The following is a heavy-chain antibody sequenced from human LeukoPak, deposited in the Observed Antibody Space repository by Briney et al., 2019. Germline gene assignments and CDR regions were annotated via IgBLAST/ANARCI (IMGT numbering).Heavy chain of an antibody. V-gene: IGHV3-7*01. D-gene: IGHD6-19*01. CDR1: GFIFSDYG. J-gene: IGHJ3*02. Sequence: GGSLRLSCAASGFIFSDYGMLWVRQAPGKGLEWVANIKQDGSEKYYVDSVKGRFTISRDNAKNSLYLQMNSLRAEDTAVYYCARDDGIAVAGTDAFDIWGQGTMVTVSS. CDR3: ARDDGIAVAGTDAFDI. CDR2: IKQDGSEK.